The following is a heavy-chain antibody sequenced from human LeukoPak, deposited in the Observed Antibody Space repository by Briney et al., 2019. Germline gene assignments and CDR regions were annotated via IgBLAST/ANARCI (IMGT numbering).Heavy chain of an antibody. J-gene: IGHJ4*02. D-gene: IGHD4-17*01. CDR3: ARGGLYGSLDY. Sequence: GGSLRLSCAASGFTFSSYGMSWVRQAPGKGLEWVSAISGSGGSTYYADSVQGRFTISKDKAKNTLYLQMNSLRAEDTAVYYCARGGLYGSLDYWGQGTLVTVSS. CDR2: ISGSGGST. V-gene: IGHV3-23*01. CDR1: GFTFSSYG.